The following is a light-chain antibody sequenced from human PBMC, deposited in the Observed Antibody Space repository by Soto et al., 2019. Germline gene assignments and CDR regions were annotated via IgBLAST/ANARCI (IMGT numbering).Light chain of an antibody. Sequence: QSVLTQPPSVSGAPGQRVTISCTGSSSNIGAGYDVHWYQQLPGTAPKLLIYGNSNRPSGVPDRFSGSKSGTSASLAITGLQAEAEANDYCQSYDSSLSRVFGGGTKLTVL. V-gene: IGLV1-40*01. CDR3: QSYDSSLSRV. CDR2: GNS. J-gene: IGLJ2*01. CDR1: SSNIGAGYD.